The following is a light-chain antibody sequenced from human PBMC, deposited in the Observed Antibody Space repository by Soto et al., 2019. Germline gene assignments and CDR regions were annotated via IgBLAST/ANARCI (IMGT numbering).Light chain of an antibody. V-gene: IGKV1D-13*01. CDR1: QGISSA. Sequence: AIHLTQSPSSRSASVLEIVTITVRASQGISSALAWYQQKPGKAPKLLMYDASSLESGVPSRFSGSGSGTEFTLTISSLQTEDFATYYCQKFNDNPTFGQGTRLEIK. CDR2: DAS. J-gene: IGKJ5*01. CDR3: QKFNDNPT.